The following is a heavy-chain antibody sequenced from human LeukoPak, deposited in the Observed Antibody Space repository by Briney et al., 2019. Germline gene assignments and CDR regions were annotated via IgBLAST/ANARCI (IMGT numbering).Heavy chain of an antibody. CDR2: IYYSGST. J-gene: IGHJ4*02. D-gene: IGHD5-18*01. V-gene: IGHV4-31*03. CDR3: ARANWATAMVKDYYFDY. CDR1: GGSISSGGYY. Sequence: SETLSLTCTVSGGSISSGGYYWSWIRQHPGKGLEWIGYIYYSGSTYYNPSLKSRVTISVDTSKNQFSLKLSSVTAADTAVYYCARANWATAMVKDYYFDYWGQGTLVTVSS.